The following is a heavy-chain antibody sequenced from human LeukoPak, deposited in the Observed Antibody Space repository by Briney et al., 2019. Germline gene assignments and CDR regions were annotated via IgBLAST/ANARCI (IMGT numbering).Heavy chain of an antibody. CDR2: ISWNSGSI. V-gene: IGHV3-9*01. Sequence: GGSLRLSCAASGFTFDDYAMHWVRQAPGKGLEWVSGISWNSGSIGHADSVKGRFTISRDNAKNSLYLQMNSLRAEDTALYYCAKGEYYDFWSGYYYGMDVWGQGTTVTVSS. J-gene: IGHJ6*02. D-gene: IGHD3-3*01. CDR3: AKGEYYDFWSGYYYGMDV. CDR1: GFTFDDYA.